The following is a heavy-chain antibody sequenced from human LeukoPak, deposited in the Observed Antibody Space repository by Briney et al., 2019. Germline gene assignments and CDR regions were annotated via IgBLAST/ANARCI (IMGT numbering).Heavy chain of an antibody. CDR2: IKLDGSEK. V-gene: IGHV3-7*03. CDR1: GFSFGKYW. D-gene: IGHD3/OR15-3a*01. CDR3: ARDQYDTWSRRGNFDS. Sequence: GRSLRLSCVASGFSFGKYWMSWVRQAPGKGLEWVANIKLDGSEKNYVDSVKGRFTISRDNTKNSLYLQMNSLRAEDTAVFYCARDQYDTWSRRGNFDSWGQGTLVIVSS. J-gene: IGHJ4*02.